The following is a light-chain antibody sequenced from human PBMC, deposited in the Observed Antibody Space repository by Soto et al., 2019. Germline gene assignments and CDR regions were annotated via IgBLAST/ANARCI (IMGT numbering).Light chain of an antibody. J-gene: IGKJ1*01. V-gene: IGKV1-5*03. Sequence: DIQMTQSPSTLSASVGDRVTITCRASQSIGTWLAWYQQKPGKAPNLLIYKASTLESGVPSRFSGSGSGTAFTLTISSLQPDDFATYYFQQYNTYSTFGQVTKVEI. CDR2: KAS. CDR3: QQYNTYST. CDR1: QSIGTW.